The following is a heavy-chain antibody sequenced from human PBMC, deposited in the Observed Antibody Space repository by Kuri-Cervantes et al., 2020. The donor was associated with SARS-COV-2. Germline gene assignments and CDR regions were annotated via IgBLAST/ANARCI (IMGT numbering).Heavy chain of an antibody. Sequence: SQTLSLTCAVYGGSFSGYYWSWIRQPPGKELEWIGEINHSGSTNYNPSLKSRVTISVDTSKNQFSLKLSSVTAADTAVYYCARVKGIVLIDWFDPWGQGTLVTVSS. D-gene: IGHD2-8*01. J-gene: IGHJ5*02. CDR2: INHSGST. CDR1: GGSFSGYY. V-gene: IGHV4-34*01. CDR3: ARVKGIVLIDWFDP.